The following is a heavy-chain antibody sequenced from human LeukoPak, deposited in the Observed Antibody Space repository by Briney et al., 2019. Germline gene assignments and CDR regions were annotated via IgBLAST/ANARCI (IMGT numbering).Heavy chain of an antibody. CDR2: ISSSSSYI. CDR3: ARDLPSYCSGGSCYSGY. J-gene: IGHJ4*02. Sequence: RGSLRLSCAASGFTFSSYSMNWVRQAPGKGLEWVSSISSSSSYIYYADSVKGRFTISRDNAKNSLYLQMNSLRAEDTAVYYCARDLPSYCSGGSCYSGYWGQGTLVTVSS. V-gene: IGHV3-21*01. D-gene: IGHD2-15*01. CDR1: GFTFSSYS.